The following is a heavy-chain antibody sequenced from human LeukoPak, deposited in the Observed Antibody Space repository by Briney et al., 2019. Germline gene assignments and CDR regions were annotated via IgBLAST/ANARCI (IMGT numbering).Heavy chain of an antibody. D-gene: IGHD3-10*01. J-gene: IGHJ3*02. CDR1: GYTFTGYY. CDR2: INPNSGGA. V-gene: IGHV1-2*02. Sequence: ASVKVSCKASGYTFTGYYMHWVRQALGQGLEWMGWINPNSGGANYAQKFQGRVTMTRDTSISTAYMELSRLRSDDTAVYYRARRLLWFGQNAFDIWGQGTMVTVSS. CDR3: ARRLLWFGQNAFDI.